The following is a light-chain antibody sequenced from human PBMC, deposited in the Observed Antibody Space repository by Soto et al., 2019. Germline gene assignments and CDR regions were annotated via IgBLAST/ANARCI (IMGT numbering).Light chain of an antibody. Sequence: DILMTQSPSSLSSSVGDRVTIACRASQDISTYLAWYQQKPGKVPKLLIYAASTLLSGVPSRFSGSGSGTDFTLTISSLQPEDVATYYCQKYNTAPLTFGQGTKVDIK. CDR1: QDISTY. V-gene: IGKV1-27*01. CDR3: QKYNTAPLT. J-gene: IGKJ1*01. CDR2: AAS.